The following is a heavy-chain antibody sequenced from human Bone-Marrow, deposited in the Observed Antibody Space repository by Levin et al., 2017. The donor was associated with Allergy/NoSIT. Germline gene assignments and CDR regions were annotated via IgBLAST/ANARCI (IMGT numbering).Heavy chain of an antibody. CDR3: ARSYSSSSYIQSSPDY. Sequence: GASVKVSCKASGYTFTTYAMNWVRQAPGQGLEWMGWINTKTGTPTFAQGFTGRFVFSLDTSVSTAYLQIGSLKADDTAVYYCARSYSSSSYIQSSPDYYGQGTLVTVSS. V-gene: IGHV7-4-1*01. J-gene: IGHJ4*02. CDR2: INTKTGTP. D-gene: IGHD6-13*01. CDR1: GYTFTTYA.